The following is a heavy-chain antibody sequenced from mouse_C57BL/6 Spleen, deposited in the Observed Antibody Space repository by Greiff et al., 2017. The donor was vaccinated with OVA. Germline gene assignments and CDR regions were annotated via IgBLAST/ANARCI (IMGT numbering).Heavy chain of an antibody. V-gene: IGHV5-12*01. D-gene: IGHD2-3*01. Sequence: EVMLVESGGGLVQPGGSLKLSCAASGFTFSDYYMYWVRQTPEKRLEWVAYISNGGGSTYYPDTVKGRFTISRDNAKNTLYLQMSRLKSEDTAMYYCARPSVGGDGYYVFDYWGQGTTLTVSS. CDR3: ARPSVGGDGYYVFDY. CDR1: GFTFSDYY. J-gene: IGHJ2*01. CDR2: ISNGGGST.